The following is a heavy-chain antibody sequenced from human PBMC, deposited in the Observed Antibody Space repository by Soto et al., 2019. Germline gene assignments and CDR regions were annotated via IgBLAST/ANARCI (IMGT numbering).Heavy chain of an antibody. CDR1: GYTFTSYG. CDR2: ISAYNGNT. J-gene: IGHJ4*02. Sequence: ASVKVSCKASGYTFTSYGINWVRQAPGQGLEWMGWISAYNGNTNYAQKLQGRVTMTTDTSTSTAYMELRSLRSDDTAAYYCARDSFDYGDLYYFDYWGQGTLVTVSS. D-gene: IGHD4-17*01. CDR3: ARDSFDYGDLYYFDY. V-gene: IGHV1-18*01.